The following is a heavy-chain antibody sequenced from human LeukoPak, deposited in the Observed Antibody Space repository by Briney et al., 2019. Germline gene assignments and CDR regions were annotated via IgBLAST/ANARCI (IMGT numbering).Heavy chain of an antibody. J-gene: IGHJ5*02. CDR2: INPNSGGT. CDR3: ARVGWGRNWFDP. V-gene: IGHV1-2*06. D-gene: IGHD3-16*01. Sequence: ASVKLSCTASGYTFTGYYMHWVRQAPGQGLEWMGRINPNSGGTNYAQKFQGRVTMTRDTSISTAYMELSRLRSDDTAVYSCARVGWGRNWFDPWGQGTLVTVSS. CDR1: GYTFTGYY.